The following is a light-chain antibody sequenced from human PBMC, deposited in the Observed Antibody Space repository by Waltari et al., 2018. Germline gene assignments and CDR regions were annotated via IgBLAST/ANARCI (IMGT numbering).Light chain of an antibody. CDR2: LDA. J-gene: IGLJ3*02. V-gene: IGLV3-1*01. Sequence: SYELTQPPSVSVSPGQTASIACSGDKLRQKFVAWYQQRPGQTPVLVIYLDAKRPSGSPERFSGSKSGNTATLTISGTQAMDEAAYYCQAWDFSTGVFGGGTKLAVL. CDR3: QAWDFSTGV. CDR1: KLRQKF.